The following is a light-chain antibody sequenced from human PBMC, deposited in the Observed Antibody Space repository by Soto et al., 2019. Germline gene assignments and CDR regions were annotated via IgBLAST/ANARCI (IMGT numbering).Light chain of an antibody. J-gene: IGLJ2*01. V-gene: IGLV2-14*01. CDR1: SSDVGAYKY. Sequence: QSALTQPASVSGSPGQSITISCTGTSSDVGAYKYVSWYQQHPGKAPKLMIYEVTKRPSGVSNRFSGSKSGNKASLTISGLQAEDEADYYCSSYSSSGTLVLFGVGTKLTVL. CDR3: SSYSSSGTLVL. CDR2: EVT.